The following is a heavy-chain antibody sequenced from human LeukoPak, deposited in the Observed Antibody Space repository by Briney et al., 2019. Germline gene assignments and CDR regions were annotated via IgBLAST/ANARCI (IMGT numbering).Heavy chain of an antibody. Sequence: GGSLRLSCTASGFTFSSYGMHWVRQAPGRGLEWVALIWYDGTKKYYVDSVKGRLTVSRDNSKNILYVQMNSLRAEDTAVYYCARDFGDYGVLDNWGQGTLVTVSS. CDR2: IWYDGTKK. CDR1: GFTFSSYG. V-gene: IGHV3-33*01. J-gene: IGHJ4*02. D-gene: IGHD4-17*01. CDR3: ARDFGDYGVLDN.